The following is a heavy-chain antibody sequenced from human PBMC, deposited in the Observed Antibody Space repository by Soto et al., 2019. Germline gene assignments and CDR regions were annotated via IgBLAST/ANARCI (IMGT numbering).Heavy chain of an antibody. V-gene: IGHV3-30-3*01. CDR1: GFTFSSYA. D-gene: IGHD3-9*01. J-gene: IGHJ6*02. Sequence: GGSLRLSCAASGFTFSSYAMHWVRQAPGKGLEWVAVISYDGSNKYYADSVKGRFTISRDNSKSTLFLQMNSLRAEDTAVYYCAKALRYFDWLVRPWNAMDVWGQGTTVTVSS. CDR2: ISYDGSNK. CDR3: AKALRYFDWLVRPWNAMDV.